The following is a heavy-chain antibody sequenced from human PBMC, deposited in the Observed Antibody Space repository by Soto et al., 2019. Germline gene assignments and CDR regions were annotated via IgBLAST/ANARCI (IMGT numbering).Heavy chain of an antibody. Sequence: QVQVVQSGAEVKKPGSSVKVSCKTSGGTFSTSAISWVRQAPGQGLEWMGGIMPIFRTADYAQKFQGRVIITADESASTAYLELRSLKSEDTAVYYCARDKDREQLGGNYYYIMDVWGQGTTVTVTS. J-gene: IGHJ6*02. CDR2: IMPIFRTA. CDR1: GGTFSTSA. CDR3: ARDKDREQLGGNYYYIMDV. D-gene: IGHD1-1*01. V-gene: IGHV1-69*12.